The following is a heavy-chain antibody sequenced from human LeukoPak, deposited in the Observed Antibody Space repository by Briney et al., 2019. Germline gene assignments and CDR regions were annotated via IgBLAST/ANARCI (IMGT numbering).Heavy chain of an antibody. CDR3: TTAKRIAAAGLTNY. CDR1: GFTFSNAW. V-gene: IGHV3-15*01. CDR2: IKSKTDGGTT. Sequence: GGSLRLSCAASGFTFSNAWMSWVRQAPGKGLEWVGRIKSKTDGGTTDYAAPVKGRFTISRDDSKNTLYLQMSSLKTEDTAVYYCTTAKRIAAAGLTNYWGQGTLVTVSS. D-gene: IGHD6-13*01. J-gene: IGHJ4*02.